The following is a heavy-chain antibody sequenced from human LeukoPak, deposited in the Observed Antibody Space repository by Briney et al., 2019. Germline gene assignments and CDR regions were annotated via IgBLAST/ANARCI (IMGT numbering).Heavy chain of an antibody. J-gene: IGHJ4*02. CDR1: GGSISSYY. CDR3: ATRATDGPL. V-gene: IGHV4-59*12. Sequence: SETLSLTCTVSGGSISSYYWSWIRQPPGKGLEWIGEIHDSGSTNYNPSLKSRVTISVDKSKKQFSLNLTSVTAADTAVYYCATRATDGPLWGQGTLVTVSS. CDR2: IHDSGST. D-gene: IGHD5-24*01.